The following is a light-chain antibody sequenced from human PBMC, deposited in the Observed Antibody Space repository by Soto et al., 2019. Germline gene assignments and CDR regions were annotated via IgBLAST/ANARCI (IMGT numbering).Light chain of an antibody. V-gene: IGKV1-5*03. CDR2: KAS. Sequence: DIQMTQSPSSLSASVGDRVTITCRASQTISSWLEWYQQKPGKAPKLLIYKASTLKSGVPSRFRGSGSGTEFTLTISSLQPDDFETYYCQHYNSYSEAFGQGTKVDIK. CDR1: QTISSW. J-gene: IGKJ1*01. CDR3: QHYNSYSEA.